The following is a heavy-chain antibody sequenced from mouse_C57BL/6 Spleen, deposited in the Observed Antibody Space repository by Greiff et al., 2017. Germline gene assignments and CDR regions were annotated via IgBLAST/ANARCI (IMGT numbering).Heavy chain of an antibody. CDR3: ARHDGYEDY. D-gene: IGHD2-2*01. Sequence: EVMLVESGGDLVKPGGSLKLSCAASGFTFSSYGMSWVRQTPDKRLEWVATISSGGSYTYYPDSVKGRFTISRDNAKNTLYLQMSSLKSEDTAMYYCARHDGYEDYWGQGTTLTVSS. CDR2: ISSGGSYT. J-gene: IGHJ2*01. CDR1: GFTFSSYG. V-gene: IGHV5-6*01.